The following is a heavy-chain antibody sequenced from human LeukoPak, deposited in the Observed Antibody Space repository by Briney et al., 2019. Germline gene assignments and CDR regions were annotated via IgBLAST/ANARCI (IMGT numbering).Heavy chain of an antibody. CDR3: ARGLGKYSYGPFDY. CDR1: GYTFTSYG. CDR2: ISAYNGNT. Sequence: ASVKVSCKASGYTFTSYGISWVRQAPGQGLEWMGWISAYNGNTNCAQKLQGRVTMTTDTSTSTAYMELRSLRSDDTAVYYCARGLGKYSYGPFDYWGQGTLVTVSS. J-gene: IGHJ4*02. V-gene: IGHV1-18*01. D-gene: IGHD5-18*01.